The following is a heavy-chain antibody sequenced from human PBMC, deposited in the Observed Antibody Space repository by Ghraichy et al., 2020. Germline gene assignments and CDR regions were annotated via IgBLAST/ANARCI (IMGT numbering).Heavy chain of an antibody. CDR1: GGSISSGGYY. J-gene: IGHJ4*02. CDR3: ARRGDDGDCSSTSCYRFDY. V-gene: IGHV4-31*03. D-gene: IGHD2-2*02. Sequence: SETLSLTCTVSGGSISSGGYYWSWIRQHPGKGLEWIGYIYYSGSTYYNPSLKSRVTISVDTSKNQFSLKLSSVTAADTAVYYCARRGDDGDCSSTSCYRFDYWGQGTLVTVSS. CDR2: IYYSGST.